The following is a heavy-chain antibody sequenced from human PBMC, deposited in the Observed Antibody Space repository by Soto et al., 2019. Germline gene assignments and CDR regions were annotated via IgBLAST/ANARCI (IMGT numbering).Heavy chain of an antibody. CDR1: GGSVSSGSYY. D-gene: IGHD2-2*01. V-gene: IGHV4-61*01. CDR2: IYYSGST. Sequence: SETLSLTCTVSGGSVSSGSYYWSWIRQPPGKGLEWIGYIYYSGSTNYNPSLKSRVTISVDTSKNQFSLKLSSVTAAETAVYYCARVRGVVVVPAAIPIVDTVDPWGQGTRVTVSS. CDR3: ARVRGVVVVPAAIPIVDTVDP. J-gene: IGHJ5*02.